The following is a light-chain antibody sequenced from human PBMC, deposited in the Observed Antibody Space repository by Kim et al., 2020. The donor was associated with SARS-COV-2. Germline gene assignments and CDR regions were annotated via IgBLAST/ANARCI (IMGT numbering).Light chain of an antibody. CDR3: QSYDTSLRGWV. J-gene: IGLJ3*02. V-gene: IGLV1-40*01. Sequence: QSVLTQPPSVSGAPVQRVTISCTGSSSNIGGGLDVQWYQQVPGTAPKLLVDGKNNRPSGVPDRFSASKSGTAPSLAITGLQPEDEAHYFCQSYDTSLRGWVFGGGTQLTVL. CDR2: GKN. CDR1: SSNIGGGLD.